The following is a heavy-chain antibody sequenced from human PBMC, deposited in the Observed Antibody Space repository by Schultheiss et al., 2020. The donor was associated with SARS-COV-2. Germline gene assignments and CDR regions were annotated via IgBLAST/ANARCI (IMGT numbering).Heavy chain of an antibody. J-gene: IGHJ6*03. CDR2: ISSSSSYT. CDR3: ARPNNYGYYYYYMDV. V-gene: IGHV3-11*06. Sequence: GGSLRLSCAASGFTFSDYYMSWIRQAPGKGLEWVSYISSSSSYTNYADSVKGRFTISRDNAKNSLYLQMNSLRAEDTAVYYCARPNNYGYYYYYMDVWGKGTTVTVSS. D-gene: IGHD4-11*01. CDR1: GFTFSDYY.